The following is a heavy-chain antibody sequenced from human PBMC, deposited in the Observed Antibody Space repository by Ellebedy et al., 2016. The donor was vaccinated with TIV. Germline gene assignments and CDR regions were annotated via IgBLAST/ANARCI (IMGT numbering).Heavy chain of an antibody. D-gene: IGHD2-2*02. CDR2: ITSRSGGGT. Sequence: PGGPLRLSCAASGFTFSSYAMDWVRQAPGKGLEWVSTITSRSGGGTYYADSVKGRFTISRDNSKNTLHLQMSSLRAEDTAVYYCARDSLSYTTNWGQGTLVTVSS. CDR3: ARDSLSYTTN. CDR1: GFTFSSYA. J-gene: IGHJ4*02. V-gene: IGHV3-23*01.